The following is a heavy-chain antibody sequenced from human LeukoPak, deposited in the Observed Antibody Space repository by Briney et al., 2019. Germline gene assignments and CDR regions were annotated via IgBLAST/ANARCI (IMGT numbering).Heavy chain of an antibody. Sequence: PLRSLRLSRAASGVTFRSYSMHWVRQAPGRGGEWVLDISSTSSTIYSAECGKGRFTISRDNAKNSLYLQMNRLRDEDTAVYYCARAAPYYYDSSGYSAFDSWGQGTMVTVSA. D-gene: IGHD3-22*01. CDR3: ARAAPYYYDSSGYSAFDS. V-gene: IGHV3-48*02. J-gene: IGHJ3*02. CDR2: ISSTSSTI. CDR1: GVTFRSYS.